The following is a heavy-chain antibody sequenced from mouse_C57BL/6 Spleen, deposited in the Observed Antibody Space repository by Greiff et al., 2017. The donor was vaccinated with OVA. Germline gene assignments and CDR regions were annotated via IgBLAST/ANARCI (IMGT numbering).Heavy chain of an antibody. CDR3: ARWDYYGSSYWYFDV. CDR2: IYPGSGST. J-gene: IGHJ1*03. CDR1: GYTFTSYW. D-gene: IGHD1-1*01. V-gene: IGHV1-55*01. Sequence: QVQLQQPGAELVKPGASVKMSCKASGYTFTSYWITWVKQRPGQGLEWIGDIYPGSGSTNYNEKFKSKATLTVDTSSSTAYMQLSSLTSEDSAVYYCARWDYYGSSYWYFDVWSTGTTVTVSS.